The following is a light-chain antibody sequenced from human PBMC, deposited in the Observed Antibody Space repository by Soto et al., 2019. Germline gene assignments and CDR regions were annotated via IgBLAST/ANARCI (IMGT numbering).Light chain of an antibody. CDR1: SSDVGAYNY. CDR2: EVS. CDR3: QSYDSSLSAYV. V-gene: IGLV2-8*01. J-gene: IGLJ1*01. Sequence: QSVLTQPPSASGSPGQSVTISCTGTSSDVGAYNYVSWYQQLPGKAPKLIIYEVSKRPSGVPDRFSGSKSGTSASLAITGLQAEDEADYYCQSYDSSLSAYVFGTGTKVTVL.